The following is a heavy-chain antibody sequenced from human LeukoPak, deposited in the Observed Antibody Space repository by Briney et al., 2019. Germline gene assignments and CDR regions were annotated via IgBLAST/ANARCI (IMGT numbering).Heavy chain of an antibody. J-gene: IGHJ3*02. V-gene: IGHV3-30-3*01. Sequence: GGSLRLSCAASGFTFSSYAMHWVRQAPGKGLEWVAVISYDGSNKYYADSVKGRFTISRDNSKNTLYLQMNSLRAEDTAVYYCARGHDYGDYGRAFDIWGQGTMVTVSS. CDR2: ISYDGSNK. D-gene: IGHD4-17*01. CDR3: ARGHDYGDYGRAFDI. CDR1: GFTFSSYA.